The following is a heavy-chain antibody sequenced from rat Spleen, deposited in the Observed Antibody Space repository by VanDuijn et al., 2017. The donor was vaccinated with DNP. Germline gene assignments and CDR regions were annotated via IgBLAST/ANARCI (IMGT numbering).Heavy chain of an antibody. J-gene: IGHJ3*01. D-gene: IGHD1-2*01. CDR3: ATHSSSYIFGIWFAY. Sequence: EVQLQESGPGLVKPSQSLSLTCSVTGYSITSNYWGWIRKFPGNKMEYIGHISYSGSTNYNPSLRSRISITRDTSKNHFFLHLNSVTTEDTATYYCATHSSSYIFGIWFAYWGQGTLVTVSS. V-gene: IGHV3-1*01. CDR1: GYSITSNY. CDR2: ISYSGST.